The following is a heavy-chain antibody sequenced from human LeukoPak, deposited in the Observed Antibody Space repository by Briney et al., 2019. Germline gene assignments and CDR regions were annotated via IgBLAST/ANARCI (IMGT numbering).Heavy chain of an antibody. D-gene: IGHD6-13*01. CDR2: ITAIDGRT. CDR1: GFTFSSTT. Sequence: GGSLRLPCVASGFTFSSTTMGWVRQAPGRGLEGVSSITAIDGRTYYADSVRGRFTISRDNSNNTVYLQLNSLRAGDTAIYYCTKDRRGPAAGTWYFDSWGQGTLVTVSS. V-gene: IGHV3-23*01. CDR3: TKDRRGPAAGTWYFDS. J-gene: IGHJ4*02.